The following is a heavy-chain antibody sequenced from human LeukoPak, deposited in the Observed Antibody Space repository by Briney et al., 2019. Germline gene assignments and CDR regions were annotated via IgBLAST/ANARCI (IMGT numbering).Heavy chain of an antibody. V-gene: IGHV4-30-2*01. CDR2: IYHSGST. J-gene: IGHJ4*02. D-gene: IGHD3-10*01. CDR1: GGSISSGGYS. CDR3: ARGRYHGSGSYYKNPRGYYFDY. Sequence: ASQTLSLTCAVSGGSISSGGYSWSWIRQPPGKGLEWIGYIYHSGSTYYNPSLKSRVTISVDRSKNQFSLKLSSVTAADTAVYYCARGRYHGSGSYYKNPRGYYFDYWGQGTLVTVSS.